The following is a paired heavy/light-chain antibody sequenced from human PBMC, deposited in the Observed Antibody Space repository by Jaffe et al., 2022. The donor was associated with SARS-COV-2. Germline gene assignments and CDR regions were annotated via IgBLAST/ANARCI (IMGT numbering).Light chain of an antibody. V-gene: IGKV1-5*03. Sequence: DIQMTQSPSTLSASVGDRVTITCRASQSISSWLAWYQQKPGKAPKLLIYKASSLESGVPSRFSGSGSGTEFTLTISSLQPDDFATYYCQQYNSYSQTFGQGTKVEIK. CDR1: QSISSW. CDR2: KAS. J-gene: IGKJ1*01. CDR3: QQYNSYSQT.
Heavy chain of an antibody. CDR3: AKARGYYDYVWGSYPYYYGMDV. V-gene: IGHV3-23*01. Sequence: EVQLLESGGGLVQPGGSLRLSCAASGFTFSSYAMSWVRQAPGKGLEWVSAISGSGGSTYYADSVKGRFTISRDNSKNTLYLQMNSLRAEDTAVYYCAKARGYYDYVWGSYPYYYGMDVWGQGTTVTVSS. CDR2: ISGSGGST. CDR1: GFTFSSYA. J-gene: IGHJ6*02. D-gene: IGHD3-16*02.